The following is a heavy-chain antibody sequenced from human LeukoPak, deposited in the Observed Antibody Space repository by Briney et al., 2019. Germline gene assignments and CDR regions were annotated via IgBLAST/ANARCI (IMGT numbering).Heavy chain of an antibody. V-gene: IGHV3-23*01. CDR2: ISGSGGST. J-gene: IGHJ4*02. CDR3: AKAADDSGSWYEDY. Sequence: GGSLRLSCAVSGFTFSSYAMSWVRQAPGKGLEWVSAISGSGGSTYYADSVKGRFTISRDNSKNTLYLQMNSLRAEDTAVYYCAKAADDSGSWYEDYWGQGTLVTVSS. D-gene: IGHD6-13*01. CDR1: GFTFSSYA.